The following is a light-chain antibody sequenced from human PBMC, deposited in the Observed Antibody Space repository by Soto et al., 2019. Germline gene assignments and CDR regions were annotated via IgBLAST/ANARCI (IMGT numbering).Light chain of an antibody. CDR3: QSYDSSLSGYV. Sequence: QSVLTQPPSVSWAPGQRVTISCTGSSSNIGAGYDVHWYQQLPGTAPKLLIYGNSNRPSGVPDRFSGSKSGTSASLAITGLQAEDDADYYCQSYDSSLSGYVFGTGTKLTVL. J-gene: IGLJ1*01. CDR1: SSNIGAGYD. V-gene: IGLV1-40*01. CDR2: GNS.